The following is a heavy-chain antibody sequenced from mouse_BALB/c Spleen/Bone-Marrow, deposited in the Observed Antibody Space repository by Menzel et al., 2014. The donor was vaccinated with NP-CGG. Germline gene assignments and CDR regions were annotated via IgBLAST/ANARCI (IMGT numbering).Heavy chain of an antibody. V-gene: IGHV5-15*02. CDR1: GFTFSDYG. Sequence: EVHLVESGGGLVQPGGSRKLSCAASGFTFSDYGMAWVRQAPGKGPEWVAFISNLAYSIYYADTVTGRFTISRENAKNALYLEMSSLRSEDTAMYYCARGGKIYYAMDYWGQGTSVTASS. CDR3: ARGGKIYYAMDY. CDR2: ISNLAYSI. J-gene: IGHJ4*01.